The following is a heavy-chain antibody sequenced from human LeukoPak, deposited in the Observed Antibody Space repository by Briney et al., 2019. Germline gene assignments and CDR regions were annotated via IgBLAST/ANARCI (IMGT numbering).Heavy chain of an antibody. CDR2: VYLDGSST. J-gene: IGHJ4*02. CDR1: GFTFSDYW. V-gene: IGHV3-74*01. D-gene: IGHD6-13*01. CDR3: ARDRSISAAGDTY. Sequence: GGSLRLSCAASGFTFSDYWMHWVRQAPGKGLVWVSRVYLDGSSTSYADSVKGRFTISRDNAKNTLSLQMNSLRAEDTAGYYCARDRSISAAGDTYWGQGTLVTVSS.